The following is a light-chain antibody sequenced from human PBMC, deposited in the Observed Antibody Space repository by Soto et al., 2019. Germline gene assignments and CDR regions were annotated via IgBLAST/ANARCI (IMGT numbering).Light chain of an antibody. CDR3: QKTYT. CDR1: QSISTY. Sequence: DFPMTQSPSSLSASVGDRVTITCRASQSISTYLNWYQQKPGKAPRLLIYSASNLQSGVPSRFSGSGSGTDFTLTISSLHPEDFATYYCQKTYTFGQGTKLEIK. J-gene: IGKJ2*01. V-gene: IGKV1-39*01. CDR2: SAS.